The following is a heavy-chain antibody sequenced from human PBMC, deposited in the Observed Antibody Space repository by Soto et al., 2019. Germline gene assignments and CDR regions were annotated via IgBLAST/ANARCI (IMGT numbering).Heavy chain of an antibody. J-gene: IGHJ6*01. CDR3: AGDSVRYCRAGVCYQGYDDFAMGF. CDR1: GYTFTSYG. V-gene: IGHV1-18*01. CDR2: ISASNGNT. Sequence: QVQLVQSGAEVKNSGASVKVSCKASGYTFTSYGFSWVRQAPGQGLEWMGWISASNGNTHYAQELQGRVTMTTDTSTVTDYMEMRTLRSDDTSTYYCAGDSVRYCRAGVCYQGYDDFAMGFWGQGTTVTVAP. D-gene: IGHD2-8*02.